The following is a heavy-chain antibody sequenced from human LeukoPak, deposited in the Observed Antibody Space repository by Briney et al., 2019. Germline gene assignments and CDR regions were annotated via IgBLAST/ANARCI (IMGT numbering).Heavy chain of an antibody. CDR3: AVSIAVAGEFDY. J-gene: IGHJ4*02. D-gene: IGHD6-19*01. V-gene: IGHV3-23*01. CDR1: GFTFSSYA. Sequence: SGGSLRLSCAASGFTFSSYAMSWVRQAPGKGLEWVSAISGSGGSTYYADSVKGRFTISRDNSKNTLYLQMNSLRAEDTAVYYCAVSIAVAGEFDYWGQGTLVTVSS. CDR2: ISGSGGST.